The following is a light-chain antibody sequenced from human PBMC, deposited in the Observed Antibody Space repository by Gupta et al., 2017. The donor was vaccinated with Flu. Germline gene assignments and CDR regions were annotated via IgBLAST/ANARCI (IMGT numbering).Light chain of an antibody. CDR3: ATWDNNLRGV. J-gene: IGLJ3*02. V-gene: IGLV1-51*01. CDR2: DNN. Sequence: SLYQQHPGTAPKLLIYDNNKRPASIPGRFSGSKSGTAATLSITGLQTGDEADYFCATWDNNLRGVFGGGTKLTVL.